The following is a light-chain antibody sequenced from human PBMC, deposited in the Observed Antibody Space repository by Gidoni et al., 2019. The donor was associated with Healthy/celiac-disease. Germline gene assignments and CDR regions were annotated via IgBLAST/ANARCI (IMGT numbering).Light chain of an antibody. V-gene: IGKV4-1*01. Sequence: IVMTQSPDSPVVSLGERPTINCKSSQSVLYSSNNKNYLAWYQQKPGQPPKLLIYWASTRESGVPDRFSGSGSGTDFTLTISSLQAEDVAVYYCQQYYSTLWTFGQGTKVEIK. CDR3: QQYYSTLWT. CDR2: WAS. CDR1: QSVLYSSNNKNY. J-gene: IGKJ1*01.